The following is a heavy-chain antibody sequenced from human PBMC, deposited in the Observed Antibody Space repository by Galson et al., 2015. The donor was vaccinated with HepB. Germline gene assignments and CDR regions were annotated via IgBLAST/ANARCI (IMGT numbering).Heavy chain of an antibody. V-gene: IGHV4-31*03. J-gene: IGHJ3*02. D-gene: IGHD3-3*01. CDR3: ARGETHIPVFGVVNGGLDI. CDR2: IYSSEST. Sequence: TLSLTCTVSDGSISSGGYYWNWIRHHPGKGLEWIGFIYSSESTYYNPSLKRRVTISLDTSKNQFSLKLNSVTAADTAVYYCARGETHIPVFGVVNGGLDIWGQGTMVTVSS. CDR1: DGSISSGGYY.